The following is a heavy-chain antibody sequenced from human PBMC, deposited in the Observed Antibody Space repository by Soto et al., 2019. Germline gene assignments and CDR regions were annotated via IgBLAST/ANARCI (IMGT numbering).Heavy chain of an antibody. D-gene: IGHD3-3*01. CDR2: ISAYNGNT. Sequence: ASVKGSCKASGYTFTSYGISGGRQAPGQGLEGMGWISAYNGNTNYAQKLQGRVTMTTDTSTSTAYMELRSLRSDDTAVYYCARGQGFWSGYINNWFDPWGQGTLVTVSS. CDR1: GYTFTSYG. J-gene: IGHJ5*02. CDR3: ARGQGFWSGYINNWFDP. V-gene: IGHV1-18*04.